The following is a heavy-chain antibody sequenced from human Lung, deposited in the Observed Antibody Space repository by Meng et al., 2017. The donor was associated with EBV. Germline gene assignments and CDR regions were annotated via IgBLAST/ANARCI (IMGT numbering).Heavy chain of an antibody. J-gene: IGHJ4*02. D-gene: IGHD3-10*01. V-gene: IGHV3-73*02. Sequence: EVQLVESGGGLVQPGGSLNLCCAASGFTFSCSAMHWVRQASGKGLEWVGRIRSKANNYATSFGASVGGRFTISRDDSNNTAYLQMNSLKTEDTAVYYCTSRSYWGQGTLVTVSS. CDR2: IRSKANNYAT. CDR1: GFTFSCSA. CDR3: TSRSY.